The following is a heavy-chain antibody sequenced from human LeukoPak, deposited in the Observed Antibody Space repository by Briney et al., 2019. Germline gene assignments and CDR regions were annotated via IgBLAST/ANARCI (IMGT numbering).Heavy chain of an antibody. J-gene: IGHJ6*02. D-gene: IGHD3-3*01. Sequence: ASVKASCKASGYAFSSYGFSWVRQAPGQGLEWMGWISVYNGKTNLAEKFQGGVTMTTDTPTSTAYMELRSLRSDDTAVYYCARDGARITILYGMDVWGQGTTVTVSS. CDR3: ARDGARITILYGMDV. CDR2: ISVYNGKT. V-gene: IGHV1-18*01. CDR1: GYAFSSYG.